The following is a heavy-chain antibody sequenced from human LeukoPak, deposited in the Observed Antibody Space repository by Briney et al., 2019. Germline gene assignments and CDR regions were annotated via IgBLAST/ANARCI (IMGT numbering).Heavy chain of an antibody. D-gene: IGHD3-22*01. Sequence: ASVKVSCKASGYTFTSYYMHWVRQAPGQGLEWMGIINPSGVTTIYAQKFQGRVTVTRDTSTNTVYMELSSLRSEDTAVYYCARDLGGRSGSLDYWGQGTLVTVSS. CDR1: GYTFTSYY. V-gene: IGHV1-46*01. CDR3: ARDLGGRSGSLDY. J-gene: IGHJ4*02. CDR2: INPSGVTT.